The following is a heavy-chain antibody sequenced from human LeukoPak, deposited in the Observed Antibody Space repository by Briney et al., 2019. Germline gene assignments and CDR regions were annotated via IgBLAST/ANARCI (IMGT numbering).Heavy chain of an antibody. Sequence: GGSLRLSCAASGFTFSSYDMHWVRQAPGKGLEWVAHIRSDENYKHYADSVKGRFTISRDNSKNTVYVQMNSLRPEDTAVYYCAKDAHWSADHWGQRTLVTVSS. D-gene: IGHD3-3*01. J-gene: IGHJ5*02. V-gene: IGHV3-30*02. CDR1: GFTFSSYD. CDR2: IRSDENYK. CDR3: AKDAHWSADH.